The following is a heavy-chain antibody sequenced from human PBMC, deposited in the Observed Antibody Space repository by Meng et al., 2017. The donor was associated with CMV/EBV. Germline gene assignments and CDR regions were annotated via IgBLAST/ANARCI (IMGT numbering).Heavy chain of an antibody. D-gene: IGHD2-15*01. J-gene: IGHJ6*02. V-gene: IGHV4-34*01. CDR2: INHSGST. CDR3: ARAYCVGRGYYYYYYYGMDV. Sequence: GSLRLSCAVYGGSFSGYYWSWIRQPPGKGLEWIGEINHSGSTNYNPSLKSRVTISVDTSKNQFSLKLSSVTAADTAVYYCARAYCVGRGYYYYYYYGMDVWGQGTTVTVSS. CDR1: GGSFSGYY.